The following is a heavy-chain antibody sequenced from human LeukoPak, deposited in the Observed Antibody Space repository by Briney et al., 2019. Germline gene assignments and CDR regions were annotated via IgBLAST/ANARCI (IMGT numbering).Heavy chain of an antibody. CDR1: GGSISSYY. Sequence: SETLSLTCTVSGGSISSYYWSWIRQPPGKGLEWIGYIYYSGSTNYNPSLKSRVTISVDTSKNQFSLKLSSVTAADTAVYYCARAPYYYASGSYDGYWGQGTLVTVSS. J-gene: IGHJ4*02. D-gene: IGHD3-10*01. CDR2: IYYSGST. V-gene: IGHV4-59*01. CDR3: ARAPYYYASGSYDGY.